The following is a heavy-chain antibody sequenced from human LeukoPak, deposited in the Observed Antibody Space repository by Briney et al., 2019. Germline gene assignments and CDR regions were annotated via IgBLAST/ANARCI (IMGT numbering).Heavy chain of an antibody. CDR2: ITTKRSNYAT. Sequence: GGSLRLSCAASGFTFSDSDIHWVRQASGKGLEWVGRITTKRSNYATAYTASVKGRFTISRHDSVNTAYLQMNSLKTEDTALYYCTTYRSGHYWGQGTLVTVSS. D-gene: IGHD6-19*01. V-gene: IGHV3-73*01. CDR3: TTYRSGHY. J-gene: IGHJ4*02. CDR1: GFTFSDSD.